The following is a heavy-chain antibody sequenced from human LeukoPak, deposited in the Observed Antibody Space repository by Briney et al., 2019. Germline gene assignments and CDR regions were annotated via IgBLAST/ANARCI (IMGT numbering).Heavy chain of an antibody. CDR2: INPNSGGT. J-gene: IGHJ6*02. Sequence: ASVKVSCKASGYTFTGYYMHWVRQAPGQGLERMGWINPNSGGTNYAQKFQGRVTMTRDTSISTAYMELSRLRSDDTAVYYCARESSYYDFWSGSPGYYGMDVWGQGTTVTVSS. V-gene: IGHV1-2*02. CDR1: GYTFTGYY. CDR3: ARESSYYDFWSGSPGYYGMDV. D-gene: IGHD3-3*01.